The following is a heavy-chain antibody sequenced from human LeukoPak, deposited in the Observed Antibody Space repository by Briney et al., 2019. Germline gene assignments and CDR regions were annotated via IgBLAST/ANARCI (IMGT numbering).Heavy chain of an antibody. CDR2: ISSSGSTI. Sequence: SISIYYWGWIRQPPGTGLEWVSYISSSGSTIYYADSVKGRFTISRDNAKNSLYLQMNSLRAEDTAVYYCAELGITMIGGVWGRGTTVTISS. CDR3: AELGITMIGGV. V-gene: IGHV3-11*04. D-gene: IGHD3-10*02. CDR1: SISIYY. J-gene: IGHJ6*04.